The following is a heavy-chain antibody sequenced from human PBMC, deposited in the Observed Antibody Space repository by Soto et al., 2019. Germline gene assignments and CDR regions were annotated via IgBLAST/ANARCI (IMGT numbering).Heavy chain of an antibody. CDR1: GGTFSSYA. V-gene: IGHV1-69*01. CDR3: ASTYGDYVPFDY. CDR2: IIPIFGTA. J-gene: IGHJ4*02. D-gene: IGHD4-17*01. Sequence: QVQLVQSGAAVKKPGSSVKVSCKASGGTFSSYAISWVRQAPGQGLEWMGGIIPIFGTANYAQKFQGRVTITADESTSTAYMELSSLRSEDTAEYHCASTYGDYVPFDYWGQGTLVTVSS.